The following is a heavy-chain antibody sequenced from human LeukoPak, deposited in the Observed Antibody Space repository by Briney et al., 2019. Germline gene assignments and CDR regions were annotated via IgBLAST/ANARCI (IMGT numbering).Heavy chain of an antibody. J-gene: IGHJ4*02. CDR3: ARRGSGWYRDFDY. D-gene: IGHD6-19*01. CDR1: GGSISSSNYY. CDR2: IYYSGNT. Sequence: SETLSLTCSVSGGSISSSNYYWGWIRQPPGKGLAWIGNIYYSGNTYYNPSLESRVTISVDTSKNQFSLKLSSVTAADTAVYYCARRGSGWYRDFDYWGQGTLVTVSA. V-gene: IGHV4-39*01.